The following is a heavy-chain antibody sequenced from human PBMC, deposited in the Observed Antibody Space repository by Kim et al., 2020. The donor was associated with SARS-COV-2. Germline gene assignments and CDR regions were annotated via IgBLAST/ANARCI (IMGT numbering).Heavy chain of an antibody. J-gene: IGHJ4*02. CDR3: ARGRSYGVLTDY. D-gene: IGHD4-17*01. Sequence: YYNPSLKSRVTISVDTSKNQFSLKLSSVTAADTAVYYCARGRSYGVLTDYWGQGTLVTVSS. V-gene: IGHV4-39*01.